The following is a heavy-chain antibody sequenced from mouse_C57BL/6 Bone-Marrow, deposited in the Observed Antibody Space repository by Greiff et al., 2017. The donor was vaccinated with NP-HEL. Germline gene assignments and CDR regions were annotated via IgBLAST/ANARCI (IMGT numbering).Heavy chain of an antibody. D-gene: IGHD1-3*01. J-gene: IGHJ4*01. CDR1: GYTFTSYW. CDR2: IDPSDSET. V-gene: IGHV1-52*01. CDR3: ARAHGAMDY. Sequence: QVQLKQPGAELVRPGSSVKLSCKASGYTFTSYWMHWVKQRPIQGLEWIGNIDPSDSETHYNQKFKDKATLTVDKSSSTAYMQLSSLTSEDSAVYYCARAHGAMDYWGQGTSVTVSS.